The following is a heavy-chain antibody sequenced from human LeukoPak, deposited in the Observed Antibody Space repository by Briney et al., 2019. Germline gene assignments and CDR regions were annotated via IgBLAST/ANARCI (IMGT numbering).Heavy chain of an antibody. CDR2: ISYDRSNK. D-gene: IGHD3-10*01. V-gene: IGHV3-30*04. Sequence: GGSLRLSCAASGFTFSSYAMHWVRQAPGKGLEWVAVISYDRSNKYYADSVKGRFTISRDNSKNTLYLQMNSLRAEDTAVYYCAKDSAAPITITMVRGRWYFDYWGQGTLVTVSS. CDR3: AKDSAAPITITMVRGRWYFDY. J-gene: IGHJ4*02. CDR1: GFTFSSYA.